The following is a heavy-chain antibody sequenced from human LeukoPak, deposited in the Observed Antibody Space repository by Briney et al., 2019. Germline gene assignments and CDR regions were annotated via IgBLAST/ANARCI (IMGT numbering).Heavy chain of an antibody. CDR2: IYSRGSA. J-gene: IGHJ5*02. D-gene: IGHD2-21*02. Sequence: SETLSLTCTVSGGSISGHYWSWIRQPPGKGLEWIGYIYSRGSANYNPSLNIRVTILVDTSKSQFSLKLSSVTAADTAVYYCARGDSNRFDLWGQGTLVIVSS. CDR1: GGSISGHY. CDR3: ARGDSNRFDL. V-gene: IGHV4-59*11.